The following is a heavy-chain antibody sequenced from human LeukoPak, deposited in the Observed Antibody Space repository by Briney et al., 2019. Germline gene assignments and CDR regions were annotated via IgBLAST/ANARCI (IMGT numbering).Heavy chain of an antibody. J-gene: IGHJ4*02. CDR3: ASSIAAAGNDY. V-gene: IGHV1-69*04. Sequence: ASVKVSCKASGGTFSSYAISWVRQAPGQGLEWMGRIIPILGIANYAQKFQGRVTITADKSTSTAYMELSSLRSEDTAMYYCASSIAAAGNDYWGQGTPVTVSS. CDR2: IIPILGIA. D-gene: IGHD6-13*01. CDR1: GGTFSSYA.